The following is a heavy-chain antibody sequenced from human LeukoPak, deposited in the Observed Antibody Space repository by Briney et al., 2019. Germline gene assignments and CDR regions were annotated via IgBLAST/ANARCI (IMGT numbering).Heavy chain of an antibody. CDR3: ARDKGWIAAAGRGSGGNHYFDY. J-gene: IGHJ4*02. CDR2: ISAYNGNT. Sequence: ASVKVSCKASGGTFSSYGISWVRQAPGQGLEWMGWISAYNGNTNYAQKLQGRVTMTRDTSTSTVYMELSSLRSEDTAVYYCARDKGWIAAAGRGSGGNHYFDYWGQGTLVTVSS. V-gene: IGHV1-18*01. D-gene: IGHD6-13*01. CDR1: GGTFSSYG.